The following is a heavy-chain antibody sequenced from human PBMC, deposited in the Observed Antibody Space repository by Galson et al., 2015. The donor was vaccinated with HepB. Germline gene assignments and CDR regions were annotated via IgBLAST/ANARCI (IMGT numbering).Heavy chain of an antibody. Sequence: SVKVSCKASGYTFIRHFIHWVRQAPXXGLEWMGIINPSGGATSYAQKFQGRVTMTSDTSXXXVYMXLSSLRSDDXXVYXXARDLDGGFFXYWXQGTLVTVX. CDR2: INPSGGAT. CDR1: GYTFIRHF. J-gene: IGHJ4*02. D-gene: IGHD3-3*01. V-gene: IGHV1-46*01. CDR3: ARDLDGGFFXY.